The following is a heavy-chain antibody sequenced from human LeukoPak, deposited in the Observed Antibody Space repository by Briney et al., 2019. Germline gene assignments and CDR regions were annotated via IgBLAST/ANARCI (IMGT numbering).Heavy chain of an antibody. J-gene: IGHJ6*02. CDR2: IYTSGST. D-gene: IGHD6-13*01. CDR3: ARDLITRQQLWNYYYYYGMDV. V-gene: IGHV4-61*02. CDR1: GGSISSGGYY. Sequence: PSETLSLTCTVSGGSISSGGYYWSWIRQHPGKGLERIGRIYTSGSTNYNPSLKSRVTMSVDTSKNQFSLKLSSVTAADTAVYYCARDLITRQQLWNYYYYYGMDVWGQGTTVTVSS.